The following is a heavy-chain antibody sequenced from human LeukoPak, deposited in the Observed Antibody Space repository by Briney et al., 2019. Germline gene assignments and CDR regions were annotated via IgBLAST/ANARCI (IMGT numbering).Heavy chain of an antibody. V-gene: IGHV4-59*08. J-gene: IGHJ5*02. Sequence: KTSETLSLTCTVSGGSISSYYWSWIRQPPGKGLEWIGYIYYSGSTYYNPSLKSRVTISVDTSKNQFSLKLSSVTAADTAVYYCARASLTNWFDPWGQGTLVTVSS. D-gene: IGHD3-16*01. CDR2: IYYSGST. CDR3: ARASLTNWFDP. CDR1: GGSISSYY.